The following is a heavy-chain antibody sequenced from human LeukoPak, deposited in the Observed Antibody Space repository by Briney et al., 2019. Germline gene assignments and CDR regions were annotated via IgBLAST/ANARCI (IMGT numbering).Heavy chain of an antibody. Sequence: ASVKVSCKASGYTFTGYYMHWVRQAPGQGLEWMGWINPNSGGTNYAQKFQGRVTMTRDTSISTAYMELSRLRSDDTAVYYCARDLMPPRRDGYNYWFDPWGQGTLVTVSS. CDR3: ARDLMPPRRDGYNYWFDP. D-gene: IGHD5-24*01. CDR2: INPNSGGT. CDR1: GYTFTGYY. V-gene: IGHV1-2*02. J-gene: IGHJ5*02.